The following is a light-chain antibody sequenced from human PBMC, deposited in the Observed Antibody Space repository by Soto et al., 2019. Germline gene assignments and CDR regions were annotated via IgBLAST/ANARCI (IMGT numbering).Light chain of an antibody. Sequence: EIVLTQSPGTLSLSPGERATLSCRASQSVSSSYLAWYQQKPGQAPRLLISGASSRATGIPDRFSGSGSVTDFTLTISRLEPEDCAVYYCQQYSTSRLTFGGGTKVEIK. CDR2: GAS. CDR3: QQYSTSRLT. J-gene: IGKJ4*01. V-gene: IGKV3-20*01. CDR1: QSVSSSY.